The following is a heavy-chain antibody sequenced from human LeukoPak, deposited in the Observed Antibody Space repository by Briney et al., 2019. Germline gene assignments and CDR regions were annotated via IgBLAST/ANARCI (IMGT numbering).Heavy chain of an antibody. CDR1: GFSFSDYY. Sequence: GGSLRLSCAASGFSFSDYYMSWIRQAPGKGLEWISYISSTGNTIYYADSVKGRFTISRDNAKNSLSLQMNSLRADDTAVYYCANYCSSDMCSQAWGQGALVTVSS. D-gene: IGHD2-2*01. CDR2: ISSTGNTI. J-gene: IGHJ4*02. V-gene: IGHV3-11*01. CDR3: ANYCSSDMCSQA.